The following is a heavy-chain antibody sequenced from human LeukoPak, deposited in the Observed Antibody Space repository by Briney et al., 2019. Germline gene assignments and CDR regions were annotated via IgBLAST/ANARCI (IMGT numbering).Heavy chain of an antibody. CDR2: IYTSGST. V-gene: IGHV4-61*02. CDR1: GGSISSGSYY. CDR3: AREREDIVVVPAAIQGAFDI. J-gene: IGHJ3*02. D-gene: IGHD2-2*02. Sequence: PSETLSLTCTVSGGSISSGSYYWSWIRQPAGKGLEWIGRIYTSGSTNYNPSLKSRVTISVDTSKNQFSLKLSSVTAADTAVYYCAREREDIVVVPAAIQGAFDIWGQGTMVTVSS.